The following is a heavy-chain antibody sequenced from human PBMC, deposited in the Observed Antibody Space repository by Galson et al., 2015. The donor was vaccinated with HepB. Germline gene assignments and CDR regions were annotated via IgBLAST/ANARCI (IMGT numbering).Heavy chain of an antibody. V-gene: IGHV5-51*01. CDR1: GYSFTSYW. CDR2: IYPGDSDT. Sequence: QSGAEVKKPGESLKISCKGSGYSFTSYWIGWERQMPGKGLEWMGIIYPGDSDTRYSPSFQGQVTISADKSISTAYLQWSSLKASDTAMYYCASVTMVRGVIIKSDYWGQGTLVTVSS. CDR3: ASVTMVRGVIIKSDY. D-gene: IGHD3-10*01. J-gene: IGHJ4*02.